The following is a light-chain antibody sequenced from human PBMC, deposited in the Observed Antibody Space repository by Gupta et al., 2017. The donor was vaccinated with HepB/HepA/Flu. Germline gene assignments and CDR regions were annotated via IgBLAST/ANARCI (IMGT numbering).Light chain of an antibody. Sequence: QSVLTQSPSASGTPGQRVTISCSGSSSSIGSNSVYWYQQLPGTAPKLLIYGNNQRPSGVPDRFSGSKSGTSASLAISGLRSEDEADDYCAEWDDSLRSYGFGTVTEVTVL. CDR3: AEWDDSLRSYG. CDR2: GNN. CDR1: SSSIGSNS. V-gene: IGLV1-47*01. J-gene: IGLJ1*01.